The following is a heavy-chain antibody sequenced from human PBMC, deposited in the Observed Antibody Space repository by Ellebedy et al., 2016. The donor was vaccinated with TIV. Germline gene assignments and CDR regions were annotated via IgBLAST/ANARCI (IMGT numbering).Heavy chain of an antibody. Sequence: SETLSLTCGVFTGSFSGYYWSWIRQSPTKGLEWIGEINLGGRTNYNPSLKSQVIISIDTSKNQFSLRMNSVTAADTAVYYCARGSSGGWNFPRYWGQGLPVTVSS. CDR1: TGSFSGYY. D-gene: IGHD1-7*01. J-gene: IGHJ4*02. CDR3: ARGSSGGWNFPRY. CDR2: INLGGRT. V-gene: IGHV4-34*01.